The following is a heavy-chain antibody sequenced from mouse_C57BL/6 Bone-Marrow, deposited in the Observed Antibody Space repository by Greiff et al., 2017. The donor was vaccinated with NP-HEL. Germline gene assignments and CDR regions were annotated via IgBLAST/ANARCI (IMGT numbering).Heavy chain of an antibody. V-gene: IGHV7-1*01. CDR1: GFTFSDFY. CDR2: SRNKANDYTT. Sequence: EVMLVESGGGLVQSGRSLRLSCATSGFTFSDFYMEWVRQAPGKGLEWIAASRNKANDYTTEYSASVKGRFIVSRDTSQSILYLQMNALRAEDTAIYYCARDAGTTVVARAYWGQGTLVTVSA. CDR3: ARDAGTTVVARAY. J-gene: IGHJ3*01. D-gene: IGHD1-1*01.